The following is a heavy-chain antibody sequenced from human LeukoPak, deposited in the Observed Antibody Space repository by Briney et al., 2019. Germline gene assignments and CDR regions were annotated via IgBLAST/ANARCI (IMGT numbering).Heavy chain of an antibody. D-gene: IGHD3-3*01. V-gene: IGHV1-46*01. CDR2: INPSGGST. CDR1: GYTFTSYY. J-gene: IGHJ4*02. CDR3: ARGRYDFWSGPTTYYFDY. Sequence: ASVKVSCKASGYTFTSYYMHWVRQAPGQGLEWMGIINPSGGSTSYAQKFQGRVTMTRDTSTSTVYMELSSLRSENTAVYYCARGRYDFWSGPTTYYFDYWGQGTLVTVSS.